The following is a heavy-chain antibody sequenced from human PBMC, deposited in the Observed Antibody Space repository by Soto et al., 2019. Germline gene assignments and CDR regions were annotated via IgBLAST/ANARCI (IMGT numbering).Heavy chain of an antibody. Sequence: EVQLVESGGGLVLPGGSLRLSGAASGFTFSSLWMSWVRQAPGKGLEWVANIKPDGSDQYYVDSVKGRFTISRDNARNSLYLQMNSLRGDDTAVYYCTRAGGSYYFDFWGQGTLVTVSA. V-gene: IGHV3-7*01. CDR3: TRAGGSYYFDF. CDR2: IKPDGSDQ. D-gene: IGHD3-10*01. J-gene: IGHJ4*02. CDR1: GFTFSSLW.